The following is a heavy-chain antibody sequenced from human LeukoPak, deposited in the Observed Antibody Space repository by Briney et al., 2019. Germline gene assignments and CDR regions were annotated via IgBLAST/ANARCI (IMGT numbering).Heavy chain of an antibody. J-gene: IGHJ6*02. D-gene: IGHD3-10*01. V-gene: IGHV1-69*01. CDR3: ARSGYYYGSGSYPLDV. Sequence: ASVKVSCTASGGTFISYAISWVRQAPGQGLEWMGGIIPIFGTANYAQKFQGRVTITADESTSTAYMELSSLRSEDTAVYYCARSGYYYGSGSYPLDVWGQGTTVTVSS. CDR1: GGTFISYA. CDR2: IIPIFGTA.